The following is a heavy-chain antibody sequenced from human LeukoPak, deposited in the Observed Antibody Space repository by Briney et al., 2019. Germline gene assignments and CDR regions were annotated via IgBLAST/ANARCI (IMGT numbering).Heavy chain of an antibody. V-gene: IGHV3-9*01. J-gene: IGHJ4*02. CDR3: AKDITMVRGVSYFDY. D-gene: IGHD3-10*01. Sequence: PGGSLRLSCAASGFTFHNYAMHWVRQAPGKGLEWVSGINWDSGSVDYADSVKGRFTISRDNAKNSLYLQMNSLRAEDTALYYCAKDITMVRGVSYFDYWGQGTLVTVSS. CDR2: INWDSGSV. CDR1: GFTFHNYA.